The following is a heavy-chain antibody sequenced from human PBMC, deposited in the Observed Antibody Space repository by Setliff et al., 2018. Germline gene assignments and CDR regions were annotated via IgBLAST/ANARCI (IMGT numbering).Heavy chain of an antibody. CDR2: IYYTGST. J-gene: IGHJ4*02. Sequence: PSETLSLTCTVSGGSISSSSHYWGWIRQPPGKGLEWIGSIYYTGSTYYNPSLKSRVTMSVDTSKRQFSLKLSSVTAADTAVYYCARGNSSSWVDYWGQGTLVTVSS. CDR1: GGSISSSSHY. D-gene: IGHD6-13*01. CDR3: ARGNSSSWVDY. V-gene: IGHV4-39*07.